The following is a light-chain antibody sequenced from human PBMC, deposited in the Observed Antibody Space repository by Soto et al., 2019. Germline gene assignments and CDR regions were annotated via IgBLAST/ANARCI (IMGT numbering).Light chain of an antibody. CDR2: DIS. J-gene: IGLJ1*01. CDR3: CSYVGRNTYV. Sequence: QSALTQPRSASGSPGQSITISCTGTSSDVGGYNYVSWYQQHPAKAPKLIIFDISKRPSGVPNRFSGSKSGNTASLTFSGLWSEDEADYSCCSYVGRNTYVLVTGTKLTVL. V-gene: IGLV2-11*01. CDR1: SSDVGGYNY.